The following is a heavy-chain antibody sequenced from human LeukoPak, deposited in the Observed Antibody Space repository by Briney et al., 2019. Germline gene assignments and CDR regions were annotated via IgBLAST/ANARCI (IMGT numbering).Heavy chain of an antibody. CDR2: IYYSGST. V-gene: IGHV4-39*01. CDR1: GGSISSSSYY. D-gene: IGHD3-22*01. J-gene: IGHJ4*02. CDR3: ACPLPSNYYDSSGYYG. Sequence: SETLSLTCTVSGGSISSSSYYWGWIRQPPGKGLEWIGSIYYSGSTYYNPSLKSRVTISVGTSKNQFSLKLSSVTAADTAVYYCACPLPSNYYDSSGYYGWGQGTLVTVSS.